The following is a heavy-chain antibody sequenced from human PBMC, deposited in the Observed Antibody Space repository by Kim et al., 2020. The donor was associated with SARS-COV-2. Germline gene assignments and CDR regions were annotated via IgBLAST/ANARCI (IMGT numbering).Heavy chain of an antibody. CDR2: TSGSGNSR. CDR3: AKVVRSSGWYVDY. V-gene: IGHV3-23*01. CDR1: GFTFSSDA. J-gene: IGHJ4*02. D-gene: IGHD6-19*01. Sequence: GGSLRLSCVASGFTFSSDAMSWVRQAPGKGLEWVSGTSGSGNSRYYADSVKGRFTISRDNSKNTLYLQMDNLRAEDTAVYYCAKVVRSSGWYVDYWGQGTLVTVSS.